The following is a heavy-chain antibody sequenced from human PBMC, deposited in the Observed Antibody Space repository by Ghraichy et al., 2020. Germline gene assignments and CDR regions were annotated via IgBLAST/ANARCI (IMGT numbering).Heavy chain of an antibody. D-gene: IGHD2-2*01. CDR3: VRQYCSSTSCYGTFDY. Sequence: NVSAISSNGGTTYYADSVKGRFTISRDNSKNTLSLQLSSLRAEDTAVYYCVRQYCSSTSCYGTFDYLG. V-gene: IGHV3-64D*06. CDR2: ISSNGGTT. J-gene: IGHJ4*01.